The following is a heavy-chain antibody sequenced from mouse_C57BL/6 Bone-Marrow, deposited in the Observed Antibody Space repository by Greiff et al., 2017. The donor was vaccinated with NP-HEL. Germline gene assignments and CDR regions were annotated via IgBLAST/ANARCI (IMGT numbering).Heavy chain of an antibody. V-gene: IGHV5-6*01. Sequence: DVHLVESGGDLVKPGGSLKLSCAASGFTFSSYGMSWVRQTPDKRLEWVATISSGGSYTYYPDSVKGRFTISRDNAKNTLYLQMSSLKSEDTAMYYCARHGGLLYDYWGQGTTLTVSS. J-gene: IGHJ2*01. D-gene: IGHD2-12*01. CDR3: ARHGGLLYDY. CDR1: GFTFSSYG. CDR2: ISSGGSYT.